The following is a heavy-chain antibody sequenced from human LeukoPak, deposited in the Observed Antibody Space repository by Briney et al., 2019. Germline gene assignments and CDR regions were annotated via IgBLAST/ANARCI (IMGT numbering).Heavy chain of an antibody. Sequence: PGGSLRLSCAASGFTFTSYGMHWVRQAPGKGLEWVAFIRYDGSNKYYTDSVKGRSTISRDNSKNTLYLQMNSLRAEDTAVYYCAKDGSRWELPTLTSRSWFDPWGQGTLVTVSS. V-gene: IGHV3-30*02. D-gene: IGHD1-26*01. CDR1: GFTFTSYG. J-gene: IGHJ5*02. CDR2: IRYDGSNK. CDR3: AKDGSRWELPTLTSRSWFDP.